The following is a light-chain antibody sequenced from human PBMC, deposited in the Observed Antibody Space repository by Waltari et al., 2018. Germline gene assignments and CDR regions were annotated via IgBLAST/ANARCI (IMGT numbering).Light chain of an antibody. Sequence: QSALTQPASLSGSPGQSITISCTRTINDVWGLYHVSCYQQHPAKSPKVKVSEVTSRPSGISNRFSGSKSGNTASLTISGLQAEDEADYYCMSYAGSNSFFVFGTGTKVTVL. CDR1: INDVWGLYH. J-gene: IGLJ1*01. CDR2: EVT. CDR3: MSYAGSNSFFV. V-gene: IGLV2-14*01.